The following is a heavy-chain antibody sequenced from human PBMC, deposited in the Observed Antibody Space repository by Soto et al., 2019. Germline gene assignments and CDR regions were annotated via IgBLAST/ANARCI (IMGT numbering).Heavy chain of an antibody. CDR3: ARRPVGPGIAAAGDPYSYYYYGMDV. CDR1: GGTFSSYA. Sequence: SVKVSCKASGGTFSSYAISWVRQAPGQGLEWMGGIIPIFGTANYAQKFQGRVTITADESTSTAYMELSSLRSEDTAVYYCARRPVGPGIAAAGDPYSYYYYGMDVWGQGTTVTVSS. D-gene: IGHD6-13*01. V-gene: IGHV1-69*13. CDR2: IIPIFGTA. J-gene: IGHJ6*02.